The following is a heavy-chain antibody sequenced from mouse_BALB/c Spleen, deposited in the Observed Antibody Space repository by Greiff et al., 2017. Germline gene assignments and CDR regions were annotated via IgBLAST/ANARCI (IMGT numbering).Heavy chain of an antibody. Sequence: EVQGVESGGGLVQPGGSRKLSCAASGFTFSSFGMHWVRQAPEKGLEWVAYISSGSSTIYYADTVKGRFTISRDNPKNTLFLQMTSLRSEDTAMYYCARDDYEANYAMDYWGQGTSVTVSS. CDR2: ISSGSSTI. CDR3: ARDDYEANYAMDY. V-gene: IGHV5-17*02. J-gene: IGHJ4*01. D-gene: IGHD2-4*01. CDR1: GFTFSSFG.